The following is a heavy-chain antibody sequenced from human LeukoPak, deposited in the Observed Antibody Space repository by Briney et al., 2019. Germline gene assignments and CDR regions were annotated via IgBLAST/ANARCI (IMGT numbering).Heavy chain of an antibody. CDR1: GGSLSFYY. CDR2: ISQNGDS. Sequence: SETLSLTCGVSGGSLSFYYWSWIRQSPGKGLEWIAEISQNGDSNYNMSLKSRVTISLDKSKNQVSLKLSSVTAADTAVYYCARQGTNWNDLKYAFDIWGQGTMVTVSS. D-gene: IGHD1-1*01. CDR3: ARQGTNWNDLKYAFDI. V-gene: IGHV4-34*01. J-gene: IGHJ3*02.